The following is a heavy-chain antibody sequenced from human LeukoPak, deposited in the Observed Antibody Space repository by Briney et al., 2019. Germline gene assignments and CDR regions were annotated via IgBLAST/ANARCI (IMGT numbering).Heavy chain of an antibody. J-gene: IGHJ6*02. D-gene: IGHD3-22*01. CDR3: AKAKSPPMTHLGMDV. CDR2: ISYDGSNK. V-gene: IGHV3-30*18. Sequence: PGGSLRLSCAASGFTFSSYGMHWVRQAPGKGLEWVAVISYDGSNKYYADSVKGRFTISRDNPKNTLYLQMNSLRAEDTAVYYCAKAKSPPMTHLGMDVWGQGTTVTVSS. CDR1: GFTFSSYG.